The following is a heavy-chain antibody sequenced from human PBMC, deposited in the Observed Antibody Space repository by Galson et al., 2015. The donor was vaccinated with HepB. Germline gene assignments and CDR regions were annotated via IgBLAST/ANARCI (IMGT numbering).Heavy chain of an antibody. J-gene: IGHJ5*02. D-gene: IGHD6-6*01. V-gene: IGHV3-30-3*01. CDR3: ARERRSIAALGNWFDP. Sequence: SLRLSCAASGFTFSSYAMHWVRQAPGKGLEWVAVISYDGSNKYYADSVKGRFTISRDNSKNTLYLQMNSLRAEDTAVYYCARERRSIAALGNWFDPWGQGTLVTVSS. CDR1: GFTFSSYA. CDR2: ISYDGSNK.